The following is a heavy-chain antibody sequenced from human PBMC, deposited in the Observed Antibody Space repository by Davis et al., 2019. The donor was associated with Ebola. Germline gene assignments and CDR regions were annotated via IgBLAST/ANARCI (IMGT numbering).Heavy chain of an antibody. Sequence: PSETLSLTCTVSGDSISSGDYYWSWIRQPPGKGLEWIGYIYYSGSTYYTPSLKSRVTISRDMSKNQFSLNLRFVTAADTAVYYCARVGDFQGVYWGQGALVTVSS. D-gene: IGHD2-8*01. CDR1: GDSISSGDYY. J-gene: IGHJ4*02. CDR2: IYYSGST. V-gene: IGHV4-30-4*02. CDR3: ARVGDFQGVY.